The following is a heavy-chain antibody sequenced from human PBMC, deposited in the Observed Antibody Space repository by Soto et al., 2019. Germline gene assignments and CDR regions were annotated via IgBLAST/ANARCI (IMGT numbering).Heavy chain of an antibody. V-gene: IGHV3-7*01. CDR2: IKQDGSEK. CDR3: ARVSSQGDFWSGRKDYYYYYGMDV. CDR1: GFTFSSYW. J-gene: IGHJ6*02. D-gene: IGHD3-3*01. Sequence: GGSLRLSCAASGFTFSSYWMSWVRQAPGKGLEWVANIKQDGSEKYYVDSVKGRFTISRDNAKNSLYLQMNSLRAEDTAVYYCARVSSQGDFWSGRKDYYYYYGMDVWGQGTTVTVSS.